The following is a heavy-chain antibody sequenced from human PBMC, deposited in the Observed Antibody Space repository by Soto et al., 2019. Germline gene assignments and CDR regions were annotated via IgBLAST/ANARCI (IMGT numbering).Heavy chain of an antibody. CDR3: VQSRCGGDCLQSYSSHSYYGLDV. CDR1: GFSFSSIGEG. J-gene: IGHJ6*04. V-gene: IGHV2-5*02. CDR2: IYWDDNK. Sequence: QITLKESGPTLVKPTQTLTLTCTFPGFSFSSIGEGVGWIRQPPGKALEWLALIYWDDNKRYSPSLKRRLTIPKATSKNQVLLTMTNMDPVDTATYYCVQSRCGGDCLQSYSSHSYYGLDVWGDGTTVTVSS. D-gene: IGHD2-21*02.